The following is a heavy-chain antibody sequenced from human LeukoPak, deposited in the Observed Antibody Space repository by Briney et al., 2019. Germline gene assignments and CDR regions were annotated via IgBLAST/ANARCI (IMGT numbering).Heavy chain of an antibody. J-gene: IGHJ4*02. CDR3: AVTSGGAAAGNFLFDY. V-gene: IGHV1-69*02. Sequence: ASVKVSCKASGYTFTGYYMHWVRQAPGQGLEWMGRIIPILGIANYAQKFQGRVTITADKSTSTAYMELSSLRSEDTAVYYCAVTSGGAAAGNFLFDYWGQGTLVTVSS. CDR1: GYTFTGYY. D-gene: IGHD6-13*01. CDR2: IIPILGIA.